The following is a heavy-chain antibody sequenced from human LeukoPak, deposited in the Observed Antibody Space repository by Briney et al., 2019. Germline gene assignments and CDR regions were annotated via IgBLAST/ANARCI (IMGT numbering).Heavy chain of an antibody. CDR2: ISSNGGST. V-gene: IGHV3-64*01. CDR3: ARPGYCSSTSCYTPLDY. D-gene: IGHD2-2*03. CDR1: GFTFSSYA. J-gene: IGHJ4*02. Sequence: GGSLRLSCAASGFTFSSYAMHWVRQAPGKGLEYVSAISSNGGSTYYANSVQGRFTISRDYSKNTLYLQMGSLRAEDMAVYYCARPGYCSSTSCYTPLDYWGQGTLVTVSS.